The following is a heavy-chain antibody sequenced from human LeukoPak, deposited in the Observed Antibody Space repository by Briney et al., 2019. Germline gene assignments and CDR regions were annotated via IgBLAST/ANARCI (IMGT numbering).Heavy chain of an antibody. CDR1: GITLSNYG. D-gene: IGHD3-22*01. CDR3: AKRGVVIRVILVGFHKEAYYFDS. J-gene: IGHJ4*02. CDR2: ISGSGGST. Sequence: GGSLRLSCAVSGITLSNYGMSWVRQAPGKGLEWVAGISGSGGSTNYSDSVKGPFTISRASPKNIMYLQMQSLSAEDTAVYFCAKRGVVIRVILVGFHKEAYYFDSWGQGALVTVSS. V-gene: IGHV3-23*01.